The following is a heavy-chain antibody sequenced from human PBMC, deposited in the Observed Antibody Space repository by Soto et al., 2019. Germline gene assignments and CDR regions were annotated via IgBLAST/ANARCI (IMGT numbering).Heavy chain of an antibody. CDR2: ISYDGSNK. D-gene: IGHD6-13*01. V-gene: IGHV3-30*03. CDR1: GFTFSSYG. J-gene: IGHJ3*01. Sequence: GVSLRLSFAASGFTFSSYGMHWVRQAPGKGLEWVAVISYDGSNKYYTDSVKGRFTISRDNSKNTLYLQMNSLRAEDTAVYYCAEVGRVFLWGQGTMVTVSS. CDR3: AEVGRVFL.